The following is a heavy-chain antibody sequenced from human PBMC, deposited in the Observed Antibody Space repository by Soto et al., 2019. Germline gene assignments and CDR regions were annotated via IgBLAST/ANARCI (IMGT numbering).Heavy chain of an antibody. Sequence: GGSLRLSCAASGFTFSSYGMHWVRQAPGKGLEWVALISYDGSNKYYADSVKGRFTISRDNSKNTLCLQMNSLRAEDTAVYYCAKNSGYSYGFPFEFWGQGTLVTVSS. CDR1: GFTFSSYG. CDR3: AKNSGYSYGFPFEF. CDR2: ISYDGSNK. D-gene: IGHD5-18*01. V-gene: IGHV3-30*18. J-gene: IGHJ4*02.